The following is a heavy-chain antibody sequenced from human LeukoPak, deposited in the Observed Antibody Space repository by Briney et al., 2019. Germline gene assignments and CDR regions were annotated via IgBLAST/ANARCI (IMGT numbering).Heavy chain of an antibody. CDR1: NDSISNYY. D-gene: IGHD4-17*01. Sequence: SETLSLTCTVSNDSISNYYWSWIRQPAGKGLEWIERIYTSGHTKYNPSLESRVTMSVDNSNNQLSLKLTSVTAADTAVYYCARDVMTTATIAFGVWGQGTMVTVSS. CDR3: ARDVMTTATIAFGV. J-gene: IGHJ3*01. CDR2: IYTSGHT. V-gene: IGHV4-4*07.